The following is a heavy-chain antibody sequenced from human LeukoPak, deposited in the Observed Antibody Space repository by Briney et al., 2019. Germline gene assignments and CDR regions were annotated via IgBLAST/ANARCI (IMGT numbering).Heavy chain of an antibody. CDR1: GGSFSGYY. CDR3: ARHKYIQLGPLDY. Sequence: SETLSLTCAVYGGSFSGYYWSWIRQPPGKGLEWIGEINHSGSTNYNPSLKSRVTISVDTPKNQFSLKLSSVTAADTAVYYCARHKYIQLGPLDYWGQGTLVTVSS. J-gene: IGHJ4*02. D-gene: IGHD5-18*01. CDR2: INHSGST. V-gene: IGHV4-34*01.